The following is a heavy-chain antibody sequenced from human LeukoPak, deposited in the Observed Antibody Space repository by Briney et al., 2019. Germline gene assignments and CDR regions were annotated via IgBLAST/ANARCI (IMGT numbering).Heavy chain of an antibody. J-gene: IGHJ4*02. D-gene: IGHD3-22*01. CDR1: GGSFSGYY. V-gene: IGHV4-34*01. CDR3: ARGPGPSYYYDSSGYPASRIYYFDY. Sequence: SETLSLTCAVYGGSFSGYYWSWIRQPPGKGLEWIGEINHSGSTNYNLSLKSRVTISVDTSKNQFSLKLSSVTAADTAVYYCARGPGPSYYYDSSGYPASRIYYFDYWGQGTLVTVSS. CDR2: INHSGST.